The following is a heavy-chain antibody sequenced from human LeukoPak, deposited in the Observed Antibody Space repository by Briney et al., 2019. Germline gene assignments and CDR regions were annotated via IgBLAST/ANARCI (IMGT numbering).Heavy chain of an antibody. D-gene: IGHD3-22*01. J-gene: IGHJ3*01. V-gene: IGHV4-39*01. CDR2: IYDRGST. CDR3: ARHDSSGPYNAFDV. CDR1: GGSISSSSYY. Sequence: SETLPLTCTVSGGSISSSSYYWGWIRQPPGKGLEWIGTIYDRGSTYFNPSLKSRVTISADTSKNQFSLKLSSVTAADTAEYYCARHDSSGPYNAFDVWGQGTMVTVSS.